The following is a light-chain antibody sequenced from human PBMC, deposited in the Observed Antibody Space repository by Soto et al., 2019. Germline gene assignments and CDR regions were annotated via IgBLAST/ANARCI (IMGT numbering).Light chain of an antibody. J-gene: IGKJ2*01. CDR2: SAS. CDR3: QQYNNWRPYT. Sequence: EIVMTQSPVTLSVYPGERATLSCRASQSISTNLAWYQHKPGQAPRLLIYSASARATGIPARFSGSGAGTEFTLIISSLQSEDFAVYYCQQYNNWRPYTFGQGTKLEIK. V-gene: IGKV3-15*01. CDR1: QSISTN.